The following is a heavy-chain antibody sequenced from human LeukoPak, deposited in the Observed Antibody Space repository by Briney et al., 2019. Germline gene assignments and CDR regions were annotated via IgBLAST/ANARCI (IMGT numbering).Heavy chain of an antibody. CDR1: GGSFSGYY. V-gene: IGHV4-34*01. Sequence: SETLSLTCAVYGGSFSGYYWSWIRQPPGKGLEWIGEINHSGSTNYNPSLKSRVTISVGTSKNQFSLTLSSVPAADTAVYYCAGHPGGPTPFFDYWGQGTLVTVSS. CDR3: AGHPGGPTPFFDY. D-gene: IGHD2-15*01. J-gene: IGHJ4*02. CDR2: INHSGST.